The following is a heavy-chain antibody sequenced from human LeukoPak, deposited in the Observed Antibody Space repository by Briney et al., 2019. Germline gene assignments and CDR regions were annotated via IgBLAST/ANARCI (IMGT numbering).Heavy chain of an antibody. Sequence: GASVKVSCKVSGYTLTELSMHWVRQAPGKGLEWMGGFDPEDGETIYAQKFQGRVTMTEDTSTDTAYMELSSLRSEDTAVYYCATVPAWWVRGVISSSRHFDYWGQGTLVTVSS. D-gene: IGHD3-10*01. CDR3: ATVPAWWVRGVISSSRHFDY. CDR1: GYTLTELS. CDR2: FDPEDGET. V-gene: IGHV1-24*01. J-gene: IGHJ4*02.